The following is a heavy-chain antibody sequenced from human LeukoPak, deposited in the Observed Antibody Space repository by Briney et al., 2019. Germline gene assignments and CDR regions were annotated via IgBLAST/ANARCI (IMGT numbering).Heavy chain of an antibody. V-gene: IGHV1-69*05. CDR3: ARDLTGYGSGWENFDY. Sequence: ASVKVSCKASGGTFISYAVNWVRQAPGQGLEWMGGIIPIFGTANYAQKFQGRITITTDESTSTAYTEPSSLRSEDTAVYYCARDLTGYGSGWENFDYWGQGTLVTVSS. CDR1: GGTFISYA. D-gene: IGHD6-19*01. CDR2: IIPIFGTA. J-gene: IGHJ4*02.